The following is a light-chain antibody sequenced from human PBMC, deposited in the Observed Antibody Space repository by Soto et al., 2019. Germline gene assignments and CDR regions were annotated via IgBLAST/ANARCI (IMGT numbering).Light chain of an antibody. J-gene: IGLJ1*01. CDR3: SSYTSSSAYV. CDR2: EVS. CDR1: RSDVGSYNR. Sequence: QSVLTQPPSVSGSPGQSVTISCTGTRSDVGSYNRVSWYQQPPGTAPKRMIYEVSNRPSGVPDRFSGSKSGNTASLTISRLQAEDEADYYCSSYTSSSAYVCGTGTKPTVL. V-gene: IGLV2-18*02.